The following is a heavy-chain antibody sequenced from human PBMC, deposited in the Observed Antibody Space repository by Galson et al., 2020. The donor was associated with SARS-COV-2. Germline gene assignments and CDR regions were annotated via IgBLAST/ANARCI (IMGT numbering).Heavy chain of an antibody. V-gene: IGHV3-23*01. CDR2: LSGGGANT. CDR3: AKDGGGWLTIGGYYFDY. D-gene: IGHD3-16*01. CDR1: GFTFSNFA. J-gene: IGHJ4*02. Sequence: TGGSLRLSCAASGFTFSNFAMNWVRQAPGKGLEWVSGLSGGGANTYYADSVKGRFTISRDNSKNTLYLQMNSLKVEDTAVYYCAKDGGGWLTIGGYYFDYWGQGILVTVSA.